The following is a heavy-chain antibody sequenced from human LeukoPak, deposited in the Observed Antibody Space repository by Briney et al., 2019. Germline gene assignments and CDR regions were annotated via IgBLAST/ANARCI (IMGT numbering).Heavy chain of an antibody. Sequence: PGGSLRLSCAASGFTFSSYWMSWVRQAPGKGLEWVANIKQDGSEKYYVDSVKGRFTISRDNAKNSLYLQMNSLRAEDTAVYYCARDGYDSSGYSTNAFDIWGQGTMVTVSS. CDR2: IKQDGSEK. V-gene: IGHV3-7*01. J-gene: IGHJ3*02. D-gene: IGHD3-22*01. CDR3: ARDGYDSSGYSTNAFDI. CDR1: GFTFSSYW.